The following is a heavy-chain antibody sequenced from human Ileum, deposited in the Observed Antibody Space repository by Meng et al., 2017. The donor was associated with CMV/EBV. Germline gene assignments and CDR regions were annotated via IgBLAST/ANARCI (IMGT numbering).Heavy chain of an antibody. CDR3: ARDFGSGYYMLDY. V-gene: IGHV1-46*01. Sequence: CKASGYTFTSHYIHWVRQAPGQGLEWMGTINPSGGSTSYAQKFQGRVTMTRDTSTSTVYTELSSLRSEDTAVYYCARDFGSGYYMLDYWGQGTLVTVSS. D-gene: IGHD5-12*01. J-gene: IGHJ4*02. CDR1: GYTFTSHY. CDR2: INPSGGST.